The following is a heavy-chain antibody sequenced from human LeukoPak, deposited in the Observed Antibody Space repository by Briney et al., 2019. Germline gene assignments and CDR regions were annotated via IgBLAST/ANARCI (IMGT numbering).Heavy chain of an antibody. D-gene: IGHD2/OR15-2a*01. J-gene: IGHJ4*02. CDR3: VSFYETY. CDR2: IKQDGSEK. V-gene: IGHV3-7*01. CDR1: GFTFSSYW. Sequence: GGSLRLSCAASGFTFSSYWMTWVRQAPGKGLEWVANIKQDGSEKYYVDSVKGRFTISKDNAKNTVYLQMNSLRAEDTAVYYCVSFYETYWGRGTLVTVSS.